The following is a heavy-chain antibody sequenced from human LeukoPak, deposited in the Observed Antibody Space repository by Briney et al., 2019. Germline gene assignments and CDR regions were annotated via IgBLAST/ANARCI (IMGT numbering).Heavy chain of an antibody. Sequence: ASVKVSCKASGYTFTSYFMHWVRQAPGQGLEWMEIINPSGGSSSYSQQFQGRVTVTRDTSTSTVYMEMRSLRSEDTAVYYCARAVGARDAFDIWGQGTMVTVSS. CDR2: INPSGGSS. V-gene: IGHV1-46*01. CDR1: GYTFTSYF. CDR3: ARAVGARDAFDI. J-gene: IGHJ3*02. D-gene: IGHD1-26*01.